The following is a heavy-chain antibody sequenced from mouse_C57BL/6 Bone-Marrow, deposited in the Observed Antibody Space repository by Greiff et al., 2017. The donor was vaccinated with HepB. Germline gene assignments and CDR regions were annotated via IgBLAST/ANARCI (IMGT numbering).Heavy chain of an antibody. CDR3: ARPGNYYGSSYWYFDV. V-gene: IGHV3-6*01. J-gene: IGHJ1*03. CDR1: GYSITSGYY. D-gene: IGHD1-1*01. Sequence: EVKLVESGPGLVKPSQSLSLTCSVTGYSITSGYYWNWIRQFPGNKLEWMGYISYDGSNNYNPSLKNRISITRDTSKNQFFLKLNSVTTEDTATYYCARPGNYYGSSYWYFDVWGTGTTVTVSS. CDR2: ISYDGSN.